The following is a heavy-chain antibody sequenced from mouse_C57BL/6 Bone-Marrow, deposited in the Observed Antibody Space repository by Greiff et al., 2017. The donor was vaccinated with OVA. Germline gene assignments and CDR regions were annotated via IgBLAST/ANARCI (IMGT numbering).Heavy chain of an antibody. CDR2: IDPSDSYT. CDR1: GYTFTSYW. V-gene: IGHV1-50*01. CDR3: TTGDY. Sequence: QVQLQQPGAELVKPGASVKLSCKASGYTFTSYWMQWVKQRPGQGLEWIGEIDPSDSYTNYNQKFKGKATLTVDTSSSTAYMQLSSLKSEDSAVYYCTTGDYWGQGTSVTVSS. J-gene: IGHJ4*01. D-gene: IGHD1-1*01.